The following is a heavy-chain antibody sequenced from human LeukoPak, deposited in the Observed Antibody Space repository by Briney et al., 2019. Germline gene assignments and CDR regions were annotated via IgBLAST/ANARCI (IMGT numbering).Heavy chain of an antibody. CDR1: GYTFTSYY. J-gene: IGHJ4*02. CDR2: INPSGGST. CDR3: ASEGGPFGDFTYDY. V-gene: IGHV1-46*01. Sequence: GSVKVSCKASGYTFTSYYMHWVRQAPGQGLEWMGIINPSGGSTSYAQKFQGRVTMTRDMSTRTVYMELSSLRSEDTAVYYCASEGGPFGDFTYDYWGQGTLVTVSS. D-gene: IGHD3-16*01.